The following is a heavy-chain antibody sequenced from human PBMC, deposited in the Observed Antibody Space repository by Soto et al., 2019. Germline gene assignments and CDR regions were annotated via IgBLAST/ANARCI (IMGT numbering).Heavy chain of an antibody. CDR3: ARVARDSSSSGLAHFDY. CDR2: INHSGST. V-gene: IGHV4-34*01. CDR1: GGSFSGYY. D-gene: IGHD6-6*01. J-gene: IGHJ4*02. Sequence: SETLFLTCAVYGGSFSGYYWSWIRQPPGKGLEWIGEINHSGSTNYNPSLKSRVTISVDTSKNQFSLKLSSVTAADTAVYYCARVARDSSSSGLAHFDYWGQGTLVTVSS.